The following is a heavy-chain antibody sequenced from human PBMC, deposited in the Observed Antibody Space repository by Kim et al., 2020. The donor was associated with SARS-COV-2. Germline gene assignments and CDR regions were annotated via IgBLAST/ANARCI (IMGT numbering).Heavy chain of an antibody. Sequence: NYAQKLQGRVTMTTDTSTSTAYMELRSLRSDDTAVYYCARCEQQLVNWDYWDQGTLVTVSS. V-gene: IGHV1-18*01. D-gene: IGHD6-13*01. J-gene: IGHJ4*02. CDR3: ARCEQQLVNWDY.